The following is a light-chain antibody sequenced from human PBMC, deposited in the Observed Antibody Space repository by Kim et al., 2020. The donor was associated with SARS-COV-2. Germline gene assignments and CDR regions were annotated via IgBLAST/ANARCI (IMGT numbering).Light chain of an antibody. CDR2: DAS. J-gene: IGKJ2*01. V-gene: IGKV1-33*01. Sequence: STSGGDKVTITCRASQDIKKYWNWYQQKPGKPPQVLISDASNLETGVPSRFSGSGFGTDFTFTISSLQPEDIATYYCQQYEDVLYTFGQGTKLEI. CDR1: QDIKKY. CDR3: QQYEDVLYT.